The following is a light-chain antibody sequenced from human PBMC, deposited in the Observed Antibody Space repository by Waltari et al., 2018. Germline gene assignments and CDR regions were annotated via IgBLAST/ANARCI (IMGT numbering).Light chain of an antibody. V-gene: IGLV4-69*01. CDR2: VNSDGSH. J-gene: IGLJ3*02. Sequence: QLVLTQSPSVSASLGASVKLTCTLRRGHSSDTFARPQQQPEKGPRYLMKVNSDGSHTTGDEIPDRFAGSSSGSERYLTISSLQSEDEADYYCQTGGHGTWVFGGGTKLTVV. CDR1: RGHSSDT. CDR3: QTGGHGTWV.